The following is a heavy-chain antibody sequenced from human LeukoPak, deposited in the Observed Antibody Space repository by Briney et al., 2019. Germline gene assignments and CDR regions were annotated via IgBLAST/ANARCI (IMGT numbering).Heavy chain of an antibody. J-gene: IGHJ5*01. CDR1: GYSFTTYW. CDR3: ARKNRTPLRNNWFDS. CDR2: INPGDSNT. V-gene: IGHV5-51*01. Sequence: GESLKISCKGSGYSFTTYWIAWVRQMPGKGLEWMGIINPGDSNTKYSPSVQGQVTISVDKSIGTAYLQWNSLKASDTAIYYCARKNRTPLRNNWFDSWGQGTLVTVSS. D-gene: IGHD1-1*01.